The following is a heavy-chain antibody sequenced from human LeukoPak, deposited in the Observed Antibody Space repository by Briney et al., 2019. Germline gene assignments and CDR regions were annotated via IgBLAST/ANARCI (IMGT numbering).Heavy chain of an antibody. J-gene: IGHJ4*02. CDR3: ARVDGSRSLDY. V-gene: IGHV1-69*04. D-gene: IGHD3-10*01. CDR1: GGTFSSYA. Sequence: EASVKVSCKASGGTFSSYAISWVRQAPGQGLEWMGRIIPILGIVNYAQKFQGRVTITADKSTSTAYMELSSLRSEDTAVYYCARVDGSRSLDYWGQGTLVTVSS. CDR2: IIPILGIV.